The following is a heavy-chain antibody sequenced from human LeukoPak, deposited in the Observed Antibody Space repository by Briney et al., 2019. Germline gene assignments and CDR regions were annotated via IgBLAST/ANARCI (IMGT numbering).Heavy chain of an antibody. CDR1: GGSISSYY. D-gene: IGHD2-2*01. V-gene: IGHV4-59*01. J-gene: IGHJ5*02. CDR3: ARGGYGSSSHNWFEP. CDR2: IYYSGST. Sequence: PSETLSLTCTVSGGSISSYYWSWIRQPPGKGLEWIGYIYYSGSTNYNPSLKSRVTISVDTSKNQFSLKLSSVTAADTAVYYCARGGYGSSSHNWFEPWGQGTLVTVSS.